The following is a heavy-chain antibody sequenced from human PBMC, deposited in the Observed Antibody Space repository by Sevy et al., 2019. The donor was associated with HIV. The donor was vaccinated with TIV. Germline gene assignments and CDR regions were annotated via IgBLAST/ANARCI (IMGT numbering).Heavy chain of an antibody. Sequence: SETLSLTCTVSGGSISSYYWSWIRQPPGKRLEWIGFIYYSGSTNYNPSLKSRVTISVDTSKNQFSLKLRSVTAADPAVYYCAGESYDILPGSRGMDVWGQGTTVTVSS. CDR2: IYYSGST. J-gene: IGHJ6*02. D-gene: IGHD3-9*01. CDR3: AGESYDILPGSRGMDV. CDR1: GGSISSYY. V-gene: IGHV4-59*01.